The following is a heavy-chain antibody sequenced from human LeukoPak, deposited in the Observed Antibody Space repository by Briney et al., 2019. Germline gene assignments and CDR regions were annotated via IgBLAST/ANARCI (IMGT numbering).Heavy chain of an antibody. D-gene: IGHD5-18*01. V-gene: IGHV1-18*01. CDR3: ARVRRTAMVTDYYYGMDV. Sequence: ASVTVSCTPSGYTFTSYGISWVRQAPGQGLEWMGWISAYNGNTNYAHKLQGRVTMTTDTSTSTAYMELRSLRSDDTAGYYCARVRRTAMVTDYYYGMDVWGQGTTVTVSS. CDR1: GYTFTSYG. CDR2: ISAYNGNT. J-gene: IGHJ6*02.